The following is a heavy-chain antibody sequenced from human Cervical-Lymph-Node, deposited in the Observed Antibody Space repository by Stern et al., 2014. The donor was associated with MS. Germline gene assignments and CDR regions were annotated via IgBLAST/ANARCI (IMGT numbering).Heavy chain of an antibody. CDR2: MNPNSGNK. D-gene: IGHD3-10*01. CDR1: GYTFTNYN. J-gene: IGHJ6*02. CDR3: ARVRFYGSGIYYALGDGMDV. V-gene: IGHV1-8*01. Sequence: QLVESGAEVKKPGASVKVSCKASGYTFTNYNIDWVRQATGQGLEWMGWMNPNSGNKGYAQRFQGRVTMTRDTSTSTAYMELSSLKAEDTAVYYCARVRFYGSGIYYALGDGMDVWGQGTTVTVSS.